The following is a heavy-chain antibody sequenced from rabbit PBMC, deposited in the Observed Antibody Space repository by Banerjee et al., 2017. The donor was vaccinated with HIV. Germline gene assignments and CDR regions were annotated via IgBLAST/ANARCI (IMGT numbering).Heavy chain of an antibody. CDR1: GVSFSDRDV. CDR2: INTYTGKC. J-gene: IGHJ4*01. V-gene: IGHV1S40*01. CDR3: ARDLASVVGWNFNL. D-gene: IGHD3-1*01. Sequence: QSLEESGGDLIKPGASLTLTCTASGVSFSDRDVMCWGRQAPGKGLQWFACINTYTGKCVYATWANGRFTISRTSSTTVTLQMTSLTPAYPASYFCARDLASVVGWNFNLWGPGTLVTVS.